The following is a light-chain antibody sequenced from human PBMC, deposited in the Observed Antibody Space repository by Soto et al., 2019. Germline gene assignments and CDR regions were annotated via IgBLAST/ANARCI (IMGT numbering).Light chain of an antibody. CDR1: QDISNW. CDR3: QQANSFPPWT. J-gene: IGKJ1*01. CDR2: TAS. Sequence: DIQMTQSPSSVSASVGDSVTITCRASQDISNWLAWYQQKPGKAPKLLIYTASSLRSGVPSRFSGSGSGTDFTLTISGLQPEDFATYYCQQANSFPPWTFGQGTKVEIK. V-gene: IGKV1-12*01.